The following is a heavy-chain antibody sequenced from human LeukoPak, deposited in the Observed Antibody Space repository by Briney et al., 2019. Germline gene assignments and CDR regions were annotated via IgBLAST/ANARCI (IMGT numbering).Heavy chain of an antibody. CDR1: GFTFSSYA. J-gene: IGHJ4*02. CDR3: ARGCSDGVCYRDY. D-gene: IGHD2-8*01. Sequence: PGGSLRLSCAASGFTFSSYAMSWVRHAPGKGLEWVLAISGSGGSTYYADSVKGRFTISRDNAKNSLYLQMNSLRAEDTAVYYCARGCSDGVCYRDYWGQGTPVTVSS. CDR2: ISGSGGST. V-gene: IGHV3-23*01.